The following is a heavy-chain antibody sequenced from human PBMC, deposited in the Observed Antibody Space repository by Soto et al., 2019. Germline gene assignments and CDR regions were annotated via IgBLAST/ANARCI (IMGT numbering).Heavy chain of an antibody. Sequence: SETLSLTCTVSGGSISSGGYYWSWIRQHPGKGLEWIGYIYYSRSTYYNPSLKSRVTISVDTSKNQFSLKLSSVTAADTAVYYCARERVTMVRGVILIPYYYGMDVWGKGTTVTVSS. CDR2: IYYSRST. V-gene: IGHV4-31*03. J-gene: IGHJ6*04. CDR3: ARERVTMVRGVILIPYYYGMDV. CDR1: GGSISSGGYY. D-gene: IGHD3-10*01.